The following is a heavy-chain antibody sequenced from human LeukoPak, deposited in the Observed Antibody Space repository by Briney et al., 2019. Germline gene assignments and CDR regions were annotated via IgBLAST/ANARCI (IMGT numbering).Heavy chain of an antibody. D-gene: IGHD3-22*01. CDR1: GGSISFYY. V-gene: IGHV4-59*01. J-gene: IGHJ5*02. CDR3: ARSHDSSAYYQPWFDP. Sequence: SETLSLTCTVSGGSISFYYWSWIRQPPGKGLEWIGYIYDSGNTNYNPSLKSRVTISVDRSKNQFSLKLSSVIAADTAVYYCARSHDSSAYYQPWFDPWGQGTLVTVSS. CDR2: IYDSGNT.